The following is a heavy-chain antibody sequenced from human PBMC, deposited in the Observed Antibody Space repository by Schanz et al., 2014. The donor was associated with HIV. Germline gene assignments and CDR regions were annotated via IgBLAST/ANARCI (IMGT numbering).Heavy chain of an antibody. D-gene: IGHD3-16*01. V-gene: IGHV3-33*08. CDR3: ARVWADYGMDV. Sequence: VQLVESGGGVVRPGGSLRLSCAASGFTFSSSGMHWVRQAPGKGLEWAAAMWYDESHKGYADSVKGRFIISRDNAKNSLYLQMNRLRAEDTALYYCARVWADYGMDVWGQGTTVTVSS. CDR2: MWYDESHK. J-gene: IGHJ6*02. CDR1: GFTFSSSG.